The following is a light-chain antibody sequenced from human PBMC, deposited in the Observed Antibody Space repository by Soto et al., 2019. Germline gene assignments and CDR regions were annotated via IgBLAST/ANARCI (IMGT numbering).Light chain of an antibody. CDR3: NSYTSSSTYV. V-gene: IGLV2-14*03. CDR2: DVT. Sequence: QSALAQPASVSGSPGQSITISCTGTSSDVGGFNYVSWYQQHPGKAPKLMIYDVTNRPSGVSYRFSGSKSGTTASLTISGLQAEDEDEYYCNSYTSSSTYVFGTGTKVTVL. CDR1: SSDVGGFNY. J-gene: IGLJ1*01.